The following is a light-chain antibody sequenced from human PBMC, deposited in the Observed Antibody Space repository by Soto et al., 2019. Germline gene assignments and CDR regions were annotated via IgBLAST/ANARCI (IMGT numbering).Light chain of an antibody. J-gene: IGKJ4*01. CDR2: GAS. CDR3: QQYNNWPLT. V-gene: IGKV3D-15*01. CDR1: QSVSDN. Sequence: EIVMTRSPATLSVSPGERATLSCRASQSVSDNLAWYQQKPGQAPRLLIYGASTRATGIPARFSGSGSGTEFTLTISSLQSEDFAVYYCQQYNNWPLTFGGGTKVDIK.